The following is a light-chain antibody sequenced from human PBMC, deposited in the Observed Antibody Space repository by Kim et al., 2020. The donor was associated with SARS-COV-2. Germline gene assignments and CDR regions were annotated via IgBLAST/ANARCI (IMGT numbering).Light chain of an antibody. CDR1: ALTRQY. Sequence: PGQTARITCSGDALTRQYVNWYKQRPGQAPVLVMYRDGERPSGIPERLFGSSSGTTVTLTISGVQVEDEADYYCQSTDSSGTYVVFGGGTQLTVL. CDR3: QSTDSSGTYVV. V-gene: IGLV3-25*03. J-gene: IGLJ2*01. CDR2: RDG.